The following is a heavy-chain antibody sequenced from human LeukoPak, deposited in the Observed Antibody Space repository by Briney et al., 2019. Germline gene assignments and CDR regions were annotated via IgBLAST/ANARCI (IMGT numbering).Heavy chain of an antibody. CDR1: GFTFSSYG. V-gene: IGHV3-33*01. D-gene: IGHD3-10*01. CDR2: IWYDGSNK. J-gene: IGHJ4*02. CDR3: ARDAITMVRGVIAY. Sequence: GGSLRLSCAACGFTFSSYGMHWVRQAPGKGLEWVAVIWYDGSNKYYADSVKGRFTISRDNSKNTLYLQMNSLRAEDTAVYYCARDAITMVRGVIAYWGQGTLVTVSS.